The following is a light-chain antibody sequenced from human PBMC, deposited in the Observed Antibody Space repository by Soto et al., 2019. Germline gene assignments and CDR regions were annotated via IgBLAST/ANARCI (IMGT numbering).Light chain of an antibody. CDR2: DAS. CDR3: QQRSNWPPIT. CDR1: QSVSID. V-gene: IGKV3-11*01. Sequence: EIVMTQSPATLSVSPVERATLSCRASQSVSIDLAWYQQTPGQAPRLLIYDASNRATGIPARFSGSGSGTDFTLTISSLEPEDFAVYYCQQRSNWPPITFGQGTRLEIK. J-gene: IGKJ5*01.